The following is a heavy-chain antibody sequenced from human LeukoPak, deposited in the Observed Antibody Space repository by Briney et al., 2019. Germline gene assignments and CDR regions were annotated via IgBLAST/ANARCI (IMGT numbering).Heavy chain of an antibody. CDR2: ISGSGGST. Sequence: GGSLRLSCAASGFTFSSYAMSWVRQAPGKGLEWVSAISGSGGSTYCADSVKGRFTISRDNSENTLYLQMNSLRAEDTAVYYCARGVVGATYDAFDIWGQGTMVTVSS. J-gene: IGHJ3*02. V-gene: IGHV3-23*01. CDR3: ARGVVGATYDAFDI. CDR1: GFTFSSYA. D-gene: IGHD1-26*01.